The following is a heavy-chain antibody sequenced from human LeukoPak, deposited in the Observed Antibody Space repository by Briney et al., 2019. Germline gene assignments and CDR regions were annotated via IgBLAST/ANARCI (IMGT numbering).Heavy chain of an antibody. CDR2: IYTSGST. CDR1: GDSISSAFSY. CDR3: ARESYDYVLYAFDI. V-gene: IGHV4-61*02. Sequence: PSETLSLTCTVSGDSISSAFSYWTWIRQPAGKGLEWIGLIYTSGSTHVHPSLESRVSISVDRSKNQFSLKLSSVTAADTPVYYCARESYDYVLYAFDIWGQGTMVTVSS. J-gene: IGHJ3*02. D-gene: IGHD3-16*01.